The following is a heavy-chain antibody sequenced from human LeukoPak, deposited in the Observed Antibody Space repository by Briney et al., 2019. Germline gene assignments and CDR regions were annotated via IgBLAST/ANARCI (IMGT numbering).Heavy chain of an antibody. Sequence: PGGSLRLSCAASGFTFSSYAMSWVRQAPGKGLEWVSAIDPSSTYIYYADSVKGRFTISRDNAESSLYLQMNSLRVEDTAVYYCAKAYYGVFDYWGQGTLVTVSS. J-gene: IGHJ4*02. CDR3: AKAYYGVFDY. CDR1: GFTFSSYA. V-gene: IGHV3-21*01. D-gene: IGHD3-3*01. CDR2: IDPSSTYI.